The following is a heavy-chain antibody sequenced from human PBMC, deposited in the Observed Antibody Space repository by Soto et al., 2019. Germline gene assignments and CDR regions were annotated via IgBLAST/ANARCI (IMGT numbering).Heavy chain of an antibody. CDR3: ARGRGLGVVVPAATH. CDR1: GYTFTSYD. V-gene: IGHV1-8*01. Sequence: ASVKVSCKASGYTFTSYDINWVRQATGQGLEWMGWMNPNSGNTGYAQKFQVRVTMTRNTSISTAYMELSSLRSEDTAVYYCARGRGLGVVVPAATHWGQGTLVTVSS. CDR2: MNPNSGNT. J-gene: IGHJ4*02. D-gene: IGHD2-2*01.